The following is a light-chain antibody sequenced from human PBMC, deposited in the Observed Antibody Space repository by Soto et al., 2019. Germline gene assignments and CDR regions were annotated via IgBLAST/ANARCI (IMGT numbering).Light chain of an antibody. V-gene: IGKV3-11*01. CDR3: QQRSNWPPSLT. J-gene: IGKJ4*01. CDR2: DAS. Sequence: EIVLTQSPATLSLSPGERATLSCRASQSVSSYLACYQQKPGRAPRLLIYDASTRATGIPARFSGSGSGTDFTLTISSLEPEDFAVYYCQQRSNWPPSLTFGGGTKVEIK. CDR1: QSVSSY.